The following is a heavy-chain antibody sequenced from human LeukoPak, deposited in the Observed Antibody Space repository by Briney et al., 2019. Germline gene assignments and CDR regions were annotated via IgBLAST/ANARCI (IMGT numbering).Heavy chain of an antibody. J-gene: IGHJ6*03. Sequence: PSETLSLTCTVSGGSISSYYWSWIRQPPGKGLEWIGYIYYSGSTNYNPSLKSRVTISVDTSKNQFSLKLSSVTAADTAVYYCARVVGLPIGRYYYYMDVWGKGTTVTVSS. CDR2: IYYSGST. V-gene: IGHV4-59*12. D-gene: IGHD1-26*01. CDR3: ARVVGLPIGRYYYYMDV. CDR1: GGSISSYY.